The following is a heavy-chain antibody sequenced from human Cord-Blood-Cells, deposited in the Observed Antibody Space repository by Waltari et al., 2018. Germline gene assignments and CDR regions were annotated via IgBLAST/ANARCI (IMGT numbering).Heavy chain of an antibody. CDR3: AREYCSSTSCYYYYYYYMDV. Sequence: QVQLVQSGSELKKPGASVKVSCKASGYTFTSYAMNWVRQAPGQGLEWMGWINTNTGNPTYAKGFTGRFVFSLDTSVSTAYLQISSLKAEDTAVYYCAREYCSSTSCYYYYYYYMDVWGKGTTVTVSS. CDR1: GYTFTSYA. V-gene: IGHV7-4-1*02. CDR2: INTNTGNP. D-gene: IGHD2-2*01. J-gene: IGHJ6*03.